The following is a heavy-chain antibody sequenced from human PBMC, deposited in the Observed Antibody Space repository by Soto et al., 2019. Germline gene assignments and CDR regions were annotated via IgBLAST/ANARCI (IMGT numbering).Heavy chain of an antibody. J-gene: IGHJ5*02. CDR2: IYYSGST. CDR1: GGSISSGGYY. V-gene: IGHV4-31*03. D-gene: IGHD6-6*01. CDR3: ARSIAARLSWFDP. Sequence: SETLSLTCTVSGGSISSGGYYWSWIRQHPGKGPEWIGYIYYSGSTYYNPSLKSRVTISVDTSKNQFSLKLSSVTAADTAVYYRARSIAARLSWFDPWGQGTLVTVSS.